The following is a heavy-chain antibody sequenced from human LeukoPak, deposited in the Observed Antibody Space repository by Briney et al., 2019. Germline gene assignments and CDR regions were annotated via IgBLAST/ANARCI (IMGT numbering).Heavy chain of an antibody. CDR1: GGSISNYL. D-gene: IGHD3-10*01. Sequence: SETLSLTCAVSGGSISNYLWSWIRQPLGKGLEWIGYIHYSGSANYSPSLKSRVTISVDTSKNQFSLKLSSVTAADTAVYYCARTVYYGSGLIDYWGQGTQVTVSS. V-gene: IGHV4-59*01. CDR3: ARTVYYGSGLIDY. CDR2: IHYSGSA. J-gene: IGHJ4*02.